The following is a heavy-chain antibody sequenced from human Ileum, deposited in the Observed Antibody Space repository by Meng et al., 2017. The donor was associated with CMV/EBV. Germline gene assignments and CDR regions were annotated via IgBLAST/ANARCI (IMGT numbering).Heavy chain of an antibody. J-gene: IGHJ5*02. CDR3: ARGGGTGWFDP. CDR2: MNANSGNT. V-gene: IGHV1-8*01. D-gene: IGHD1-26*01. CDR1: GYTFPNYD. Sequence: YCKASGYTFPNYDINGVRPAAGQGLEWIGWMNANSGNTGYAQKFQDRVTMTRNNSLNTAYMELSSLKSEDTAVYYCARGGGTGWFDPWGQGTLVTVSS.